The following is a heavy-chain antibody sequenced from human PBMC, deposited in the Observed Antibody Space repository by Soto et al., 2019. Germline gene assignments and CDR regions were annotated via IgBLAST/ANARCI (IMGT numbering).Heavy chain of an antibody. CDR3: AHFVRTFDV. V-gene: IGHV2-5*02. J-gene: IGHJ3*01. CDR1: GFSLTTYGVG. Sequence: QITLKESGPSLVKPTQPLTLTCTFSGFSLTTYGVGVGWVRQPPGKALEWLAIIYWDHDQYFSPSLKDRLTISNDTSTHQVVLTMTSMDPVDTATYFCAHFVRTFDVWGHGTVVTVSS. D-gene: IGHD3-10*02. CDR2: IYWDHDQ.